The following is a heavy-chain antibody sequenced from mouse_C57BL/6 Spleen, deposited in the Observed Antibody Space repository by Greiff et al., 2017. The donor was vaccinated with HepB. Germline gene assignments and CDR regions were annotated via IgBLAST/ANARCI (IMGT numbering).Heavy chain of an antibody. Sequence: VQLQQSGAELVRPGSSVNLSCKASGYTFTSYWMHWVKQRPIQGLEWIGNIDPSDSETHYNQKFKDKATLTVDKSSSTAYMQLSSLTSEDSAVYYCARGLGLDYWGQGTTLTVSS. J-gene: IGHJ2*01. CDR2: IDPSDSET. CDR3: ARGLGLDY. CDR1: GYTFTSYW. V-gene: IGHV1-52*01. D-gene: IGHD4-1*01.